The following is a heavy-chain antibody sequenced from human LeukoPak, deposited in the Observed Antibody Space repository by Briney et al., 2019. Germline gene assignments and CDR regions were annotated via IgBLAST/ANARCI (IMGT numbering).Heavy chain of an antibody. CDR3: VRATYSSGWSLNYYFDY. Sequence: PGGSLRLSCAASGFTVSSNYMSWVRQAPGKGLEWVSVIYSGGTTYYADSVKGRFTISRDDSKNTLYLQMNSLRAEDTAVYYCVRATYSSGWSLNYYFDYWGQGTPVAVSS. CDR2: IYSGGTT. J-gene: IGHJ4*02. CDR1: GFTVSSNY. V-gene: IGHV3-53*01. D-gene: IGHD6-19*01.